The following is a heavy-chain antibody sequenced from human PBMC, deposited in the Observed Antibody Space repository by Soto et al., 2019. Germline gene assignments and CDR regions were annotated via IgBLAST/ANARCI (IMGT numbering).Heavy chain of an antibody. Sequence: EVQLVESGGGLVQPGGSLRLSCAASGFTVSSNYMSWVRQAPGKGLEWVSVIYSGGSTYYADSVKGRFTISRHNSKNTLYLQMNSLRAEDTAVYYCAMTTVTYDDAFDIWGQGTMVTVSS. CDR2: IYSGGST. V-gene: IGHV3-53*04. CDR1: GFTVSSNY. J-gene: IGHJ3*02. CDR3: AMTTVTYDDAFDI. D-gene: IGHD4-17*01.